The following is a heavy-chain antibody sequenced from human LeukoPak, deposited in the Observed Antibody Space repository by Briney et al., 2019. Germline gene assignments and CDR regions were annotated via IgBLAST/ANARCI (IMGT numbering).Heavy chain of an antibody. Sequence: SETLSLTCTVSGGSISSYYWSWIRQPPGKGLEWIGYIYYSGSTNYNPSLKSRVTISVDTSKNQFSLKLSSVTAADTAVYYCASQNDKREPFDYWGQGTLVTVSS. J-gene: IGHJ4*02. CDR2: IYYSGST. V-gene: IGHV4-59*01. CDR1: GGSISSYY. CDR3: ASQNDKREPFDY. D-gene: IGHD1-1*01.